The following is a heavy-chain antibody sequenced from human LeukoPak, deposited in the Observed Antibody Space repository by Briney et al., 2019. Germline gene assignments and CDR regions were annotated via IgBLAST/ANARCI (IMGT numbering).Heavy chain of an antibody. V-gene: IGHV4-4*07. J-gene: IGHJ3*02. D-gene: IGHD6-19*01. CDR2: IYTSGST. CDR3: ARGSSGWIPGGFDI. CDR1: GGSISSYY. Sequence: SETLSLTCTVSGGSISSYYWSWIRQPAGKGLEWIGRIYTSGSTNYNPSLKSRVTISVDTSKNQFSLKLSSVTAADTAVYYCARGSSGWIPGGFDIWGQGTMVTVSS.